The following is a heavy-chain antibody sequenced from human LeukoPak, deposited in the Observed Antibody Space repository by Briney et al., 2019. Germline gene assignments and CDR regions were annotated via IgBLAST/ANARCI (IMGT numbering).Heavy chain of an antibody. CDR1: GGTFSSYA. CDR2: IIPIFGTA. J-gene: IGHJ5*02. CDR3: ARTYDFWSGYYGGWFDP. D-gene: IGHD3-3*01. V-gene: IGHV1-69*13. Sequence: SVKVSCKASGGTFSSYAISWVRQAPGQGLEWMGGIIPIFGTANHAQKFQGRVTITADESTSTAYMELSSLRSEDTAVYYCARTYDFWSGYYGGWFDPWGQGTLVTVSS.